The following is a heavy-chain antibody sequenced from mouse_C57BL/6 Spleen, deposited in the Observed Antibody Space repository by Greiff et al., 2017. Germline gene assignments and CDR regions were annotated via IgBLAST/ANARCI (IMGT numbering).Heavy chain of an antibody. D-gene: IGHD1-1*01. V-gene: IGHV5-15*01. CDR1: GFTFSDYG. CDR2: ISNLAYSI. J-gene: IGHJ4*01. CDR3: ARSRGSYAMDY. Sequence: EVQLVESGGGLVQPGGSLKLSCAASGFTFSDYGMAWVRQAPRKGPEWVAFISNLAYSIYYADTVTGRFTISRENAKNTLYLEMSSLRSEDTAMYYCARSRGSYAMDYWGQGTSVTVSS.